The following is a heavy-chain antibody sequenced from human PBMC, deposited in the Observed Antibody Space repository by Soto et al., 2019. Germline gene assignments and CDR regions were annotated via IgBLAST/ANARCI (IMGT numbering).Heavy chain of an antibody. J-gene: IGHJ6*02. Sequence: GESLKISCKGSGYSFTSYWIGWVRQMPGKGLEWMGITYPGDSDTRYSPSFQGQVTISADKSISTAYLQWSSLKASDTAMYYCARRGYCGRTSCPHPYYYYGMDVWGHGTTVTVSS. V-gene: IGHV5-51*01. CDR3: ARRGYCGRTSCPHPYYYYGMDV. CDR1: GYSFTSYW. CDR2: TYPGDSDT. D-gene: IGHD2-2*01.